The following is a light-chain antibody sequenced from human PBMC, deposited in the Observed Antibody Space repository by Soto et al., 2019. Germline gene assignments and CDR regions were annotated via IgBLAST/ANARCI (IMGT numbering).Light chain of an antibody. Sequence: DIQMTQSPSTLSASVGDRVTITCRASQRISNWLAWYQQKPGKAPKLLIYDASTLQSGVPSRFRGSGSGTEFTLTISSLQHDDFATYYCQQYNSYSSLTFGGGTNVEIK. V-gene: IGKV1-5*01. CDR1: QRISNW. CDR3: QQYNSYSSLT. J-gene: IGKJ4*01. CDR2: DAS.